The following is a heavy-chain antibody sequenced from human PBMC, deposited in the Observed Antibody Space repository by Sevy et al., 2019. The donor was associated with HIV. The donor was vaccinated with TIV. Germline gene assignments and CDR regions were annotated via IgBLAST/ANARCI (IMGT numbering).Heavy chain of an antibody. J-gene: IGHJ4*02. D-gene: IGHD5-12*01. CDR2: ISGSGIST. Sequence: GGSLRLSCAASGFTFSSYAMSWVRQAPGKGLEWVSAISGSGISTYYADSVKGRFTISRDNSKNTLYLQMNNLRAEDTAGLCCGKGIGYSGYETDYWGQGTLVTVSS. V-gene: IGHV3-23*01. CDR3: GKGIGYSGYETDY. CDR1: GFTFSSYA.